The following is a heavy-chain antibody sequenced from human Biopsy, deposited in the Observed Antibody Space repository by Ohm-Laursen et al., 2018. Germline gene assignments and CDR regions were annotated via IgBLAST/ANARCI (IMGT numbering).Heavy chain of an antibody. CDR2: ISWDSGRI. V-gene: IGHV3-9*01. J-gene: IGHJ6*02. D-gene: IGHD3-9*01. CDR3: TKVLIPAGTDV. Sequence: SLRLSCTASGFTVNDHAMHWVRQPPGKGLEWVSGISWDSGRIGYADSVKGRFTVSRDNAKKSLYLEMNSLRPEDTALYYCTKVLIPAGTDVWGQGTTVTVSS. CDR1: GFTVNDHA.